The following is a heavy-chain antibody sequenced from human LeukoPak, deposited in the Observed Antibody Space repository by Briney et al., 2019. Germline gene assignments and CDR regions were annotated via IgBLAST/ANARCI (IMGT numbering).Heavy chain of an antibody. CDR2: ISYDGSNK. Sequence: GGSLRLSCAASGFTFSSYGMHWVRQAPGKGLEWVAVISYDGSNKDYADSVKGRFTISRDNAQSSLYLQMNSLRAGDTAVYYCARQAVARPFDLWGQGTMVAVSS. V-gene: IGHV3-30*03. CDR1: GFTFSSYG. J-gene: IGHJ3*01. CDR3: ARQAVARPFDL.